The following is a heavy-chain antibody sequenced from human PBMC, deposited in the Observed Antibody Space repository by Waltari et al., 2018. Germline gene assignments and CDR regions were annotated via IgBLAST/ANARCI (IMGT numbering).Heavy chain of an antibody. V-gene: IGHV4-61*02. J-gene: IGHJ6*03. CDR1: GGSISSGSYY. Sequence: QVQLQESGPGLVKPSQTLSLTCTVSGGSISSGSYYWSWIRQPAGKGLEWIGRIYTSGSTNYNPSRKSRVAISVDTSKNQFSLKLSSVTAADTAVYYCARGRDGDNSYYMDVWGKGTTVTVSS. CDR3: ARGRDGDNSYYMDV. CDR2: IYTSGST.